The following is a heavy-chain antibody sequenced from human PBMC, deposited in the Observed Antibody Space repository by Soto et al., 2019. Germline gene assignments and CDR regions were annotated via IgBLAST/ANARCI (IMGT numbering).Heavy chain of an antibody. Sequence: EVQLVESGGGLVQPGGSLRLSCAASGFTFSSYEMNWVRQAPGKGLEWVSYISSSGSTIYYADSVKGRFTISRDNAKNSLYLQMNSLRGEDTAVYYCASYPLGGYGGRLSYYYYGMDVWGQGTTVTVSS. D-gene: IGHD2-8*02. J-gene: IGHJ6*02. CDR1: GFTFSSYE. V-gene: IGHV3-48*03. CDR3: ASYPLGGYGGRLSYYYYGMDV. CDR2: ISSSGSTI.